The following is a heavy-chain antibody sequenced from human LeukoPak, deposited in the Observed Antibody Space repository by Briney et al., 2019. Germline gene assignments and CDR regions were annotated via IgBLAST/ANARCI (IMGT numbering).Heavy chain of an antibody. CDR3: AREVVLSTSAWFEY. CDR2: IKEDGTEK. V-gene: IGHV3-7*01. D-gene: IGHD3-22*01. Sequence: PGGSLSLSCAVSGFTFSSYWMSWVRQAPGKGLEWVANIKEDGTEKYYQDSVKGRFTISRDNAKNSLYLQMNSLRAEDTAVYYCAREVVLSTSAWFEYWGQGTLVTVSS. CDR1: GFTFSSYW. J-gene: IGHJ4*02.